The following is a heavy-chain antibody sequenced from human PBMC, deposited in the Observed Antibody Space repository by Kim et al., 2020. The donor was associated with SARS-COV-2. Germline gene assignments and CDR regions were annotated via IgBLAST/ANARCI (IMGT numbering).Heavy chain of an antibody. CDR3: ASRYYSDRGGYSDY. CDR2: ISGSVDST. Sequence: GGSLRLSCEVSGSTLSTYAMSWVRQAPGKGLEWVSSISGSVDSTHYADSVKGRFTTSRDHSKNTLYLQMNSLRAEDTAIYYGASRYYSDRGGYSDYWGQGTLVTVSS. J-gene: IGHJ4*02. CDR1: GSTLSTYA. D-gene: IGHD3-22*01. V-gene: IGHV3-23*01.